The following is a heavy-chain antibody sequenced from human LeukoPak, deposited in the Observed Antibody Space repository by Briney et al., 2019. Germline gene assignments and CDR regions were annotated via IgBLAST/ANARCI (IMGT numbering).Heavy chain of an antibody. CDR3: AKGSIPYDSSGFHFDY. D-gene: IGHD3-22*01. Sequence: GGSLRLSCAASGFTFDDYAMHWVRQAPGKGLEWVSGISWNSGSIGYADSVKGRFTISRDNAKNSLYLQMNSLRAEDTALYYCAKGSIPYDSSGFHFDYWGQGTLVTVSS. CDR2: ISWNSGSI. CDR1: GFTFDDYA. V-gene: IGHV3-9*01. J-gene: IGHJ4*02.